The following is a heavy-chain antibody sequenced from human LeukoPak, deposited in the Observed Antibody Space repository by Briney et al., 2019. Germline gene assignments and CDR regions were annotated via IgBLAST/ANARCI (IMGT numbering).Heavy chain of an antibody. CDR1: GYSFTSYW. CDR3: ARGRYDILTGVTFSAFDY. Sequence: GESLKISCKGSGYSFTSYWIGWVRQMPGKGLEWMGIIYPGDSDTRYSPSFQGQVTISADKSISTAYLQWSSLKASGTAMYYCARGRYDILTGVTFSAFDYWGQGTLVTVSS. V-gene: IGHV5-51*01. CDR2: IYPGDSDT. D-gene: IGHD3-9*01. J-gene: IGHJ4*02.